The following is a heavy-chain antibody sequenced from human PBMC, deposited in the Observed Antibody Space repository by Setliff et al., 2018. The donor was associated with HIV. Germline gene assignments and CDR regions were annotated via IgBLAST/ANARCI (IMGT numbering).Heavy chain of an antibody. CDR1: CGSFSGYY. V-gene: IGHV4-34*01. J-gene: IGHJ6*03. CDR3: VRAFLLVPAARDYYYYMDV. D-gene: IGHD2-2*01. Sequence: PSETLSLTCAVYCGSFSGYYWSWIRQPPGKGLEWIGEIDHSGSTNYNPSLKSRVTISVDTSKNQFSLKVNSMTAADTAVYYCVRAFLLVPAARDYYYYMDVWGKGTTVTVSS. CDR2: IDHSGST.